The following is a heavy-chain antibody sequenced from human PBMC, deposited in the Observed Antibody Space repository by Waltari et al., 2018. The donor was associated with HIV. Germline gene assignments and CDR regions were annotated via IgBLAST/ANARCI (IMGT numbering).Heavy chain of an antibody. V-gene: IGHV4-34*01. D-gene: IGHD3-22*01. CDR3: ARAYNSGPTPHNYYYYGIDV. CDR1: GGSFKGYF. Sequence: QWGSGQLRPSNTLSLTCAVYGGSFKGYFWYWVRRAPGRGLEWIGDVNHRGDTNYSPSLSGRVSLSVDTSKNQFSLRLTSLTAADSATYYCARAYNSGPTPHNYYYYGIDVWGRGTTVVVSS. J-gene: IGHJ6*02. CDR2: VNHRGDT.